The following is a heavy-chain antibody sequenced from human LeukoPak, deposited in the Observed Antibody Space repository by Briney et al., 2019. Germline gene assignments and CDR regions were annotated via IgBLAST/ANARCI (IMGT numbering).Heavy chain of an antibody. CDR3: ARDRPSGWYLQYYFNY. V-gene: IGHV3-7*04. CDR2: IKPDGSEK. CDR1: GFTFSNYW. J-gene: IGHJ4*02. Sequence: GGSLRLSCVVSGFTFSNYWMSWVRQAPGKGLEWVANIKPDGSEKNYVDSVKGRFTISRDNAKNSLYPQMNSLRAEDTAVYYCARDRPSGWYLQYYFNYWGQGNLVTVSS. D-gene: IGHD6-19*01.